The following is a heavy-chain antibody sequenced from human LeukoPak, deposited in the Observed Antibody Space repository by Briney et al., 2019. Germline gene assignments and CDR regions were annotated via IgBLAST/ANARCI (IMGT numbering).Heavy chain of an antibody. V-gene: IGHV4-30-4*01. CDR3: ARYYYDSSGYYYVYYGMDV. CDR1: GGSISSGDYY. CDR2: IYYSGST. D-gene: IGHD3-22*01. J-gene: IGHJ6*02. Sequence: SETLSLTCTVSGGSISSGDYYWSWIRQPPGKGLEWIGYIYYSGSTYYNPSLKSRVTISVDTSKNQFSLKLSSVTAADTAVYYCARYYYDSSGYYYVYYGMDVWGQGTTVTVSS.